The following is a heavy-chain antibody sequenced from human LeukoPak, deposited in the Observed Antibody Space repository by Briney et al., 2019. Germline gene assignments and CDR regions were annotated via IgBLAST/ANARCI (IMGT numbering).Heavy chain of an antibody. Sequence: PGGSLRLSCAASGFTFDDYGMSWVRQAPGKGLEWVSAISGSGGSTYYADSVKGRFTISRDNSKNTLYLQMNSLRAEDTAVYYCAKHVLYYDSRGRYWFDPWGQGTLVTVSS. CDR2: ISGSGGST. V-gene: IGHV3-23*01. CDR1: GFTFDDYG. CDR3: AKHVLYYDSRGRYWFDP. D-gene: IGHD3-22*01. J-gene: IGHJ5*02.